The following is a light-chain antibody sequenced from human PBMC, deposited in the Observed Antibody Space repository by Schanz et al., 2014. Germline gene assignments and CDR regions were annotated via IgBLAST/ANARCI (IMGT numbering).Light chain of an antibody. CDR2: DAS. Sequence: IQMTQSPYTLSASVGDRVTITCRASQSISSNLAWYQQKPGKAPKLLIYDASSLERGVPSRIRGSGSGTEFTLTVTSLQPDDFATYYCQQYNTYSYTFGQGTKLEI. V-gene: IGKV1-5*01. CDR1: QSISSN. CDR3: QQYNTYSYT. J-gene: IGKJ2*01.